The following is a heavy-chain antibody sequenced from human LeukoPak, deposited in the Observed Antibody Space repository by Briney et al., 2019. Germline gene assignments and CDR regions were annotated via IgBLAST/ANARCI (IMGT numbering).Heavy chain of an antibody. CDR2: VSSSGSTI. V-gene: IGHV3-11*01. Sequence: GGSLRLSCAASGFIFRDYYMTWIRQAPGKGLEWVSYVSSSGSTIYYAASVKGRFTISRDNAKDSLYLQMNNLSADDTAVYYCARTIYNDYFDFWGQGTLVAVSS. CDR3: ARTIYNDYFDF. CDR1: GFIFRDYY. D-gene: IGHD3-16*01. J-gene: IGHJ4*02.